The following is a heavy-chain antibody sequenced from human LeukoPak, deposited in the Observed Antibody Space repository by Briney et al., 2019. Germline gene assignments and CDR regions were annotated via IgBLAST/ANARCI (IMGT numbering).Heavy chain of an antibody. Sequence: GRSLSLSCSTSGFTFGDYAMSWVRPAPGKGLEWVGFIQGKAYGVATKYAASVNGRFSISRDDSQSIANLQMNDLKTEDTAVYYCTRAPHPRCSSSGCYLDYWGQGTLVTVSS. CDR3: TRAPHPRCSSSGCYLDY. CDR1: GFTFGDYA. D-gene: IGHD2-2*01. V-gene: IGHV3-49*04. CDR2: IQGKAYGVAT. J-gene: IGHJ4*02.